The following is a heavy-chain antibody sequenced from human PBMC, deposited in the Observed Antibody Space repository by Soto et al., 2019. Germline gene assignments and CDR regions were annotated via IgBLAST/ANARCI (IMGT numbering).Heavy chain of an antibody. V-gene: IGHV3-9*01. J-gene: IGHJ3*02. D-gene: IGHD3-16*02. CDR2: ITWNSYGM. CDR3: AKNLVYGDFSGVFYT. CDR1: GFSFDDYA. Sequence: GGSLRLSCAASGFSFDDYAMHWVRQAPGKGLEWVSGITWNSYGMDYADSVKGRFAISRDNAKNSLFLQMNSLRPEDTALYYCAKNLVYGDFSGVFYTWGQGTMVTVSS.